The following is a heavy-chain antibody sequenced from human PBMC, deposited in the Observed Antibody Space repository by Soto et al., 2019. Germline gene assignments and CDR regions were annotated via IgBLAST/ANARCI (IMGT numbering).Heavy chain of an antibody. CDR2: IGSSGSPT. Sequence: EVQVLESGGGLVQPGGSLRLSCAASGFTFSSYSMSWVRQAPGKGLEWVSSIGSSGSPTYYADSVDGRFTISRDNSKNTLYLQLNSLRAEDTALYYCAKHKIGSNKPFDHWGQGTLVTVSS. J-gene: IGHJ4*02. D-gene: IGHD4-4*01. V-gene: IGHV3-23*01. CDR1: GFTFSSYS. CDR3: AKHKIGSNKPFDH.